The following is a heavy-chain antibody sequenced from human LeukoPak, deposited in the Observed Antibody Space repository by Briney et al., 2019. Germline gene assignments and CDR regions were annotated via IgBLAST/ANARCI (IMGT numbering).Heavy chain of an antibody. CDR2: IYYSGST. CDR3: ARHGRYSYGYGAWYYYYYMDV. CDR1: GGSISSYY. V-gene: IGHV4-59*01. J-gene: IGHJ6*03. D-gene: IGHD5-18*01. Sequence: PSETLSLTCTVSGGSISSYYWSWIRQPPGKGLEWIGYIYYSGSTNYNPSLKSRVTISVDTSKNQFSLKLSSVTAADTAVYYCARHGRYSYGYGAWYYYYYMDVWGKGTTVTASS.